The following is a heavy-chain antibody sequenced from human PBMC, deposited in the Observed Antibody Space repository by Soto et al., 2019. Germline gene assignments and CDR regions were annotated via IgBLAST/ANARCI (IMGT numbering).Heavy chain of an antibody. CDR2: IKQDGSEK. CDR1: GFGFSNYW. J-gene: IGHJ4*02. Sequence: EARLVESGGGLVQAGGSLRLSCAASGFGFSNYWMTWFRQAPGRGLEWVANIKQDGSEKYYVDAVKGRFVISRDNAKKTLCLQMDSLRADDTAVYYCTKSYGSGDWPPRWGQGHRVNVSS. CDR3: TKSYGSGDWPPR. D-gene: IGHD3-10*01. V-gene: IGHV3-7*02.